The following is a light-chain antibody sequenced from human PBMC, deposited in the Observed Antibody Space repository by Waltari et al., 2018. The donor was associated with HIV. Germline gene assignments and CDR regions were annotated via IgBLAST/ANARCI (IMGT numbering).Light chain of an antibody. CDR2: WAS. V-gene: IGKV4-1*01. CDR3: QQYFTTPPS. Sequence: DIVMTQSPDSLAVSLGARATIPCKSSQSVLSSSNNTNYLAWYRQRPGQPPELLIHWASTRESGVPGRVSGSGSGTDFTLTISSLRAEDVAVYYCQQYFTTPPSFGQGTKLQI. CDR1: QSVLSSSNNTNY. J-gene: IGKJ2*01.